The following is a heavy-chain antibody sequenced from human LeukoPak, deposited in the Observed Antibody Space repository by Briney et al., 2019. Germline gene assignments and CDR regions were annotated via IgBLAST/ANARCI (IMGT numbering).Heavy chain of an antibody. CDR2: MNPNSGNT. D-gene: IGHD3-10*01. J-gene: IGHJ4*02. CDR3: ARVAHYYGSGSYPTHYYFDY. V-gene: IGHV1-8*03. Sequence: ASVKVSCKASGYTFTSYDINWVRQATGQGLEWMGWMNPNSGNTGYAQKFQGRVTITRDTSASTAYMELSSLRSEDTAVYYCARVAHYYGSGSYPTHYYFDYWGQGTLVTVSS. CDR1: GYTFTSYD.